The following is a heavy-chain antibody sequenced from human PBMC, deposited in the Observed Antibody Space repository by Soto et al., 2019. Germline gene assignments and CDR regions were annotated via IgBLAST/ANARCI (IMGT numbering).Heavy chain of an antibody. Sequence: QVQLVQSGAEVKKHGASVKVSCKASGYTFTGYYIHWVRQAPGPEIEWLGSINPKTGATEYAQKCQGRATMTTDTAISKAHMELNRLRSDYTAVYCCARVEKGLDPRRGNFHNGGQGSLVTVSS. CDR2: INPKTGAT. D-gene: IGHD6-19*01. V-gene: IGHV1-2*02. J-gene: IGHJ4*02. CDR1: GYTFTGYY. CDR3: ARVEKGLDPRRGNFHN.